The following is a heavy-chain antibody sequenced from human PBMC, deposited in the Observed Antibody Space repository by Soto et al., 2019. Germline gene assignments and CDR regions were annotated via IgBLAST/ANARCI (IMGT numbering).Heavy chain of an antibody. J-gene: IGHJ4*02. CDR1: GFTFSGSA. V-gene: IGHV3-73*02. D-gene: IGHD1-26*01. CDR3: TRRGVGATGFDY. Sequence: VQLVESGGGLVQPGGSLKLSCAASGFTFSGSAMHWVRQASGKGLEWVGRIRSKANSYATAYGASVKGRFTISRDDSKNTAYLQMNSLKTEDTAVYYCTRRGVGATGFDYWGQGTLVTVSS. CDR2: IRSKANSYAT.